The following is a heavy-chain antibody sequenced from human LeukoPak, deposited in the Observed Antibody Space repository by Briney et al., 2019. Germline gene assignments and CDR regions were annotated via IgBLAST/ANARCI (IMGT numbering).Heavy chain of an antibody. CDR3: ARGQGTVTTH. Sequence: PSETLSLTCAVSGGSFSGYYCTWIRQPPGKGLEWIGEINHSGSANYNPSLKSRVTISLDTSKNQFSLKLSSVTAADTAVYYCARGQGTVTTHWGQGTLVTVSS. J-gene: IGHJ4*02. CDR1: GGSFSGYY. D-gene: IGHD4-17*01. V-gene: IGHV4-34*01. CDR2: INHSGSA.